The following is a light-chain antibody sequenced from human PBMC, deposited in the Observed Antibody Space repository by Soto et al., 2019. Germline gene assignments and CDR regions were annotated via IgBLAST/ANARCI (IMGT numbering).Light chain of an antibody. CDR2: DAS. V-gene: IGKV3-11*01. Sequence: IVLTQSPGTLSLSPGERVTLSCRASQSVNSSYLAWYQHKPGQAPRLLTYDASNRATGIPARFSGSGSGTDFTLTISSLEPEDFAVYYCQQRSNWPPVTFGGGTKVDIK. CDR3: QQRSNWPPVT. CDR1: QSVNSSY. J-gene: IGKJ4*01.